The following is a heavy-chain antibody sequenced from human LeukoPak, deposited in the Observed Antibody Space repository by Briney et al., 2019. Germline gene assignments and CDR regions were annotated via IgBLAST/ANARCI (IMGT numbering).Heavy chain of an antibody. D-gene: IGHD3-10*01. CDR1: GFTFSSYS. CDR3: ARDEVVRGVTFDY. Sequence: PGGSLRLSCAASGFTFSSYSMNWVRQAPGKGLEWVSSISSSSNYIYYADSVKGRFTISRDNAKSSLYLQMNSLRAEDTAVYYCARDEVVRGVTFDYWGQGTLVTVSS. J-gene: IGHJ4*02. V-gene: IGHV3-21*01. CDR2: ISSSSNYI.